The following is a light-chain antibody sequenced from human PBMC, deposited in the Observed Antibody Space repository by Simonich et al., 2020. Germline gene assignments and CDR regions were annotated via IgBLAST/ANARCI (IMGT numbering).Light chain of an antibody. CDR2: GAS. J-gene: IGKJ2*01. V-gene: IGKV3-15*01. CDR1: QSVSSN. CDR3: QQYNNWPPGT. Sequence: EIVMTQSPATLSVSPGERATLSCRASQSVSSNLAWYQHKPGQAPRLLISGASTRATGIPARFSGSGSGTEFTLTISSMQSEDFAVYYCQQYNNWPPGTFGQGTKLEIK.